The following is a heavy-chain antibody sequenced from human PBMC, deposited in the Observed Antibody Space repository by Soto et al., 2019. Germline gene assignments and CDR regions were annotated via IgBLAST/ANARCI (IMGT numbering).Heavy chain of an antibody. V-gene: IGHV3-21*01. CDR1: GFTFSSYS. J-gene: IGHJ6*03. CDR2: ISSSSSYI. D-gene: IGHD2-21*01. CDR3: ASDRVRCGGDCYRAYYMDV. Sequence: EVQLVESGGGLVKPGGSLRLSCAASGFTFSSYSMNWVRQAPGKGLEWVSSISSSSSYIYYADSVKGRFTISRDNAKNPLYLQMNSLRAEDTAVYYCASDRVRCGGDCYRAYYMDVWGKGTTVTVSS.